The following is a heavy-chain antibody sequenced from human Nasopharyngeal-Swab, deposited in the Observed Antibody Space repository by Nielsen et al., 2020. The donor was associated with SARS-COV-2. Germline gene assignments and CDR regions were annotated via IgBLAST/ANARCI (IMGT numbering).Heavy chain of an antibody. V-gene: IGHV4-39*01. Sequence: WIRQPPGKGLEWIGSIYYSGSTYYNPSLKSRVTISVDTSKNQFSLKLGSVTAADTAVYYCARQDYYDRGFDYWGQGTLVTVSS. D-gene: IGHD3-22*01. CDR3: ARQDYYDRGFDY. J-gene: IGHJ4*02. CDR2: IYYSGST.